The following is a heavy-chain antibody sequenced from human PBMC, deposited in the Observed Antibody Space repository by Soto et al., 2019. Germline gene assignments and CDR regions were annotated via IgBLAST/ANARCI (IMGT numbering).Heavy chain of an antibody. Sequence: QVQLQESGPGLVKPSETLSLTCTVSGGSISSYYWSWIRQPPGKGLEWLGYIYYSGSTNYNPSLRSRVTISVDPSKNQFSLKLSSVTAADTAVYYGARRYGDCFDYWGQGTLVTVSS. CDR1: GGSISSYY. J-gene: IGHJ4*02. CDR2: IYYSGST. CDR3: ARRYGDCFDY. V-gene: IGHV4-59*08. D-gene: IGHD4-17*01.